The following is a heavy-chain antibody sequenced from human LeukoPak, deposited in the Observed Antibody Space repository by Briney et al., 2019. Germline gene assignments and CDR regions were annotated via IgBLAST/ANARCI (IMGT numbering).Heavy chain of an antibody. J-gene: IGHJ5*02. V-gene: IGHV1-18*01. D-gene: IGHD6-13*01. CDR3: ARDVQQLVRAPNWFDP. CDR2: ISAHNGNT. CDR1: GYTFTSYG. Sequence: ASVKVSCKASGYTFTSYGISWVRQAPGQGLEWMGWISAHNGNTNYAQKLQGRVTMTTDTSTSTAYTELRSLRSDDTAVYYCARDVQQLVRAPNWFDPWGQGTLVTVSS.